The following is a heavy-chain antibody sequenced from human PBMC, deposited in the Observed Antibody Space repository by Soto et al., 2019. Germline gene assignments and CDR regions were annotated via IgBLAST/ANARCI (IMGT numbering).Heavy chain of an antibody. CDR1: GVSISSGVYS. D-gene: IGHD4-4*01. CDR2: IYHSGST. J-gene: IGHJ4*02. CDR3: ARGMTTVTTLDY. V-gene: IGHV4-30-2*01. Sequence: SETLSLTCAVSGVSISSGVYSWRWIRQPPGKGLEWIGYIYHSGSTYYNPSLKSRVTISVDRSKNQFSLKLSSVTAADTAVYYCARGMTTVTTLDYWGQGTLVTVSS.